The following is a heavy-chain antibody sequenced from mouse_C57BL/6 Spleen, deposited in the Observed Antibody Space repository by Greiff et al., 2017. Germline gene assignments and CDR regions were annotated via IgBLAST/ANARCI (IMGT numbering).Heavy chain of an antibody. CDR1: GFTFSSYG. D-gene: IGHD3-3*01. V-gene: IGHV5-6*01. CDR3: ARGWDYFDY. Sequence: EVQGVESGGDLVKPGGSLKLSCAASGFTFSSYGMSWVRQTPDKRLEWVATISSGGSYTYYPDSVKGRFTISRDNAKNTLYLQMSSLKSEDTAMYYCARGWDYFDYWGQGTTLTVSS. J-gene: IGHJ2*01. CDR2: ISSGGSYT.